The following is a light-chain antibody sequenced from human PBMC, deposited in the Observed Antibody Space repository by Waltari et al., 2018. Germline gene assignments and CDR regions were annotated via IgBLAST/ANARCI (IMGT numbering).Light chain of an antibody. J-gene: IGKJ4*01. CDR3: QEANSFPRAT. V-gene: IGKV1-12*01. CDR1: QAISNK. Sequence: DIQLTQSPSSVSASVGATVTLACRASQAISNKLAWYQQRAGKAPKLLIFAASTLQGGVPSRFSGSGSGTDFTLTINSLQPEDFATYYCQEANSFPRATFGGGTKVEIK. CDR2: AAS.